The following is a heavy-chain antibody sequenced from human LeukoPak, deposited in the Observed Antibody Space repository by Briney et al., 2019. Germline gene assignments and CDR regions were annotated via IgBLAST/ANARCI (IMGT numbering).Heavy chain of an antibody. Sequence: AASVKVSCKASGYTFTSYGISWVRQAPGQGLEWMGWISAYNGNTNYAQKLQGRVTMTTDTSTSTAYMELRSLRSDDTAVYYCARNCGWRLDNYYYYYYMDVWGKGTTVTVSS. J-gene: IGHJ6*03. CDR3: ARNCGWRLDNYYYYYYMDV. V-gene: IGHV1-18*01. D-gene: IGHD6-19*01. CDR1: GYTFTSYG. CDR2: ISAYNGNT.